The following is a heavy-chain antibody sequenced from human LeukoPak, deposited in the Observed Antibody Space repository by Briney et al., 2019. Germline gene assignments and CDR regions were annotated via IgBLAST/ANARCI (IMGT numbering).Heavy chain of an antibody. CDR1: GFTFSNFW. CDR2: IDSDGSST. V-gene: IGHV3-74*01. D-gene: IGHD3-3*01. CDR3: ASGQFWSGYYYDY. Sequence: GGSLRLSXAASGFTFSNFWMHWVRQAPGKGLVWVSRIDSDGSSTSYADSVKGRFTISRDNAKNTLYLQMNSLRAEDTAVYYCASGQFWSGYYYDYWGQGTLVTVSS. J-gene: IGHJ4*02.